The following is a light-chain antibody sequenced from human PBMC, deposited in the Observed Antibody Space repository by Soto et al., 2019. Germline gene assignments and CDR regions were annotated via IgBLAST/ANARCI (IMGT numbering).Light chain of an antibody. Sequence: DIQLTQSPSFLSASVGDRVTITCRASQDVSRYLAWYQQKPGKAPNLLIYAASTLRSGVPSRFSGSGSETEFTLTISSLQPEDFATYYCQQYNDWPRTFGQGTKVDMK. CDR3: QQYNDWPRT. J-gene: IGKJ1*01. CDR2: AAS. CDR1: QDVSRY. V-gene: IGKV1-9*01.